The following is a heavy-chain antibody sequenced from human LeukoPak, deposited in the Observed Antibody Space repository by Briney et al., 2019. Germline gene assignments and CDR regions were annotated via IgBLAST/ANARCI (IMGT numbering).Heavy chain of an antibody. D-gene: IGHD3-10*01. V-gene: IGHV1-2*02. CDR2: INPNSGGT. Sequence: ASVTVSCKASGYTFTGYYTHWVRQAPGQGLKWMGWINPNSGGTNYAQKFQGRVTMTRDTSISTAYMELSRLRSDDTAVYYCARRDYYGSGIDDIYGMDVWGQGTTVTVSS. J-gene: IGHJ6*02. CDR1: GYTFTGYY. CDR3: ARRDYYGSGIDDIYGMDV.